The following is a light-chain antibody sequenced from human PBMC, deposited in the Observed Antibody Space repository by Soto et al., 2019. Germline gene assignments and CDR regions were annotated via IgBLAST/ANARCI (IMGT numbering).Light chain of an antibody. CDR1: QSVNSW. Sequence: DIQMTQSPSTLSASVGDRVTISCRASQSVNSWLAWYQQKPGKAPKLLIYKASSLESGFPSRFSGSGSGTEFTLTISCLQPDDIATYYCQQYNSYWTFGQGTKVDIK. CDR3: QQYNSYWT. V-gene: IGKV1-5*03. CDR2: KAS. J-gene: IGKJ1*01.